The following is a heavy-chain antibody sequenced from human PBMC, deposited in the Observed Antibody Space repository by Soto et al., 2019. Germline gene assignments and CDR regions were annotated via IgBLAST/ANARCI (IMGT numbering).Heavy chain of an antibody. Sequence: QVQLQESGPGLVKPSGTLSLTCAVSSGSISSSNWWSWVRQPPGKGLKGIGEIYHSGSTNYNPSLKSRVTISVDKSKNQFSLKLSSVTAADTAVYYCARNPSTVTTGPYYFDYWGQGTLVTVSS. CDR1: SGSISSSNW. D-gene: IGHD4-17*01. V-gene: IGHV4-4*02. J-gene: IGHJ4*02. CDR2: IYHSGST. CDR3: ARNPSTVTTGPYYFDY.